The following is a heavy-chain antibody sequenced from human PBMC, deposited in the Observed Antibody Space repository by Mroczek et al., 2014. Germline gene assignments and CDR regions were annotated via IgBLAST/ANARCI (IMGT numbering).Heavy chain of an antibody. CDR1: GGSISSYY. Sequence: QVQLQESGPGLVKPSETLSLTCTVSGGSISSYYWSWIRQPPGKGLEWIGYIYYSGSTNYNPSLKSRVTISVDTSKNQFSLKLSSVTAADTAVYYCASGDPYSSGWLNYYYYYMDVWGKGTTVTVSS. J-gene: IGHJ6*03. CDR3: ASGDPYSSGWLNYYYYYMDV. CDR2: IYYSGST. V-gene: IGHV4-59*01. D-gene: IGHD6-19*01.